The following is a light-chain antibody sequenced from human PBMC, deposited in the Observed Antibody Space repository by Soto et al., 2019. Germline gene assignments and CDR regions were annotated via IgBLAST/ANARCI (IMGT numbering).Light chain of an antibody. J-gene: IGKJ4*01. Sequence: IRLTQSPSSLSASPADRVTITCRASQGISSYLAWYQQKPGKAPKLLIYAASTLQSGVPSRFSGSGSGTDFTLTICCLQSEDFATYYCQQYYSYPLTFGGGTKVDIK. CDR1: QGISSY. CDR3: QQYYSYPLT. CDR2: AAS. V-gene: IGKV1-8*01.